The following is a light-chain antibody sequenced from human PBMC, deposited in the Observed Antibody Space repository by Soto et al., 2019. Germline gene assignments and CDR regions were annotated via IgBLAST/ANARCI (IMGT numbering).Light chain of an antibody. Sequence: EIGMTQSPATLSVSPGERATLSCRASQSVSKNLAWYQVKPGQAPRFLIYGASTRATGIPDRFSGSGSGTEFTLTISSLQSEDFAVYYCQQYNTWPGFGPGTKVDIK. CDR1: QSVSKN. CDR2: GAS. J-gene: IGKJ3*01. CDR3: QQYNTWPG. V-gene: IGKV3-15*01.